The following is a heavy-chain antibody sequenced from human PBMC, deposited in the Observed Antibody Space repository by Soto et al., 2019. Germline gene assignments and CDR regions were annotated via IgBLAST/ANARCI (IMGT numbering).Heavy chain of an antibody. CDR3: ARGNFWSGYTAHYYYYYYYMDV. Sequence: SETLSLTCAVYGGSFSGYYWSWIRQPPGKGLEWIGEINHSGSTNYNPSLKSRVTISVDTSKNQFSLKLSSVTAADTAVYYCARGNFWSGYTAHYYYYYYYMDVWGKGTTVTVSS. D-gene: IGHD3-3*01. V-gene: IGHV4-34*01. J-gene: IGHJ6*03. CDR2: INHSGST. CDR1: GGSFSGYY.